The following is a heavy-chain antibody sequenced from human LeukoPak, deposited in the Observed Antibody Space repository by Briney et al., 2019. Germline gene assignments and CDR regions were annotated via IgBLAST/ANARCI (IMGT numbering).Heavy chain of an antibody. CDR2: INLNSGGT. CDR3: ARDRSTVTTPYFDY. Sequence: ASVKVSCKASGYTFTGYYMHWVRQAPGQGLECMGWINLNSGGTNSAQKFQGRVTMTRDTSITTAYMELSRLRSDDTAVYYCARDRSTVTTPYFDYWGQGTLVTVSS. D-gene: IGHD4-11*01. V-gene: IGHV1-2*02. CDR1: GYTFTGYY. J-gene: IGHJ4*02.